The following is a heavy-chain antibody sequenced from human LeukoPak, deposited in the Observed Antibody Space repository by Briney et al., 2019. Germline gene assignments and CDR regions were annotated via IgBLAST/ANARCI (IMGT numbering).Heavy chain of an antibody. V-gene: IGHV4-34*01. Sequence: PSETLSLTCAVYGGSFSGYYWSWIRQPPGKGLEWIGEINHIGSTNYNPSLKGRVTISVDTSKNQFSLKLSSVTAADTAVYYCARGWDDAFDVWGQGTMVTVSS. D-gene: IGHD1-26*01. CDR1: GGSFSGYY. CDR3: ARGWDDAFDV. CDR2: INHIGST. J-gene: IGHJ3*01.